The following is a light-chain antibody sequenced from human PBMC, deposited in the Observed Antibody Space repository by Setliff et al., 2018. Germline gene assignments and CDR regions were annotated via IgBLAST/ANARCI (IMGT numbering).Light chain of an antibody. CDR2: EVN. Sequence: QSALTQPASVSGSPGQSITISCTGTIADVGYLNYVSWYQQHPGKAPKLIIYEVNIRPSGVSDRFSGSKSGNTASLTISGLQAEDEADYFCSSYTTSSSLYVFGTGTKVTVL. J-gene: IGLJ1*01. CDR3: SSYTTSSSLYV. V-gene: IGLV2-14*01. CDR1: IADVGYLNY.